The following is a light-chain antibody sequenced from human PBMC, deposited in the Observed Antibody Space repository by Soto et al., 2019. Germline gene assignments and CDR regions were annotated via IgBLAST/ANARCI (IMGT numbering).Light chain of an antibody. CDR2: GAS. Sequence: DIQMTQSPSSLSASVGDRVTITCRASQNIGFYVNWYQQKPGKAPNLLIYGASSLQSGVPSRFSGTGSGTDFILTISSLQPEDFATYYCQQSYNTPRTFGQGTKVEVK. CDR3: QQSYNTPRT. J-gene: IGKJ1*01. V-gene: IGKV1-39*01. CDR1: QNIGFY.